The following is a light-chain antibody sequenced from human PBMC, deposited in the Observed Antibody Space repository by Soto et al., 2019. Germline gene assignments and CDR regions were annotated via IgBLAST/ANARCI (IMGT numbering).Light chain of an antibody. J-gene: IGKJ1*01. Sequence: DIQMTQSPSTVSASVGDRVTITCRASQSISSWLAWYQQKPGKAPKLLIYGASSLQSGVPSRFSGSGSGTDFTLTISSLQPEDFGTYYCQQSFSTPRTFGQGTKVDNK. V-gene: IGKV1-39*01. CDR1: QSISSW. CDR3: QQSFSTPRT. CDR2: GAS.